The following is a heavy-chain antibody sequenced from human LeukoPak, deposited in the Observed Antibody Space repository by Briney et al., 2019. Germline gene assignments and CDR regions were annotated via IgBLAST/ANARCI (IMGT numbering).Heavy chain of an antibody. V-gene: IGHV3-9*01. Sequence: GRSLRLSCAASGFTFDDYAMHWVRQAPGKGLEWVSGISWNSGSIGYADSVKGRFTISRDNAKNSLYLQMNSLRAEDTALYYCAKDITTVVTPSLVYWGQGTLVTVSS. CDR2: ISWNSGSI. D-gene: IGHD4-23*01. CDR1: GFTFDDYA. J-gene: IGHJ4*02. CDR3: AKDITTVVTPSLVY.